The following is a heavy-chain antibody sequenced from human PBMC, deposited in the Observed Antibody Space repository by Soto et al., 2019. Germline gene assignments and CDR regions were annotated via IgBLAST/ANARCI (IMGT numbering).Heavy chain of an antibody. CDR3: ARVPDR. J-gene: IGHJ5*02. V-gene: IGHV4-30-2*01. CDR2: IYHSGST. CDR1: GCSISRGGYS. D-gene: IGHD2-2*01. Sequence: QLQLPESGSGLVKPSQTLSLTCAVSGCSISRGGYSWSWIRQPPGKGLEWIWYIYHSGSTYYNPSLKSRVTISVDRSKNQFSLKLSSVTAADTAVYYCARVPDRWGQGTLVTVSS.